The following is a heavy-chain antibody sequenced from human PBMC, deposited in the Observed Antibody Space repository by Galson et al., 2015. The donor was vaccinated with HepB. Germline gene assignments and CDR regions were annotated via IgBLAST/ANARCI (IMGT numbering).Heavy chain of an antibody. CDR1: GFTFSSYG. J-gene: IGHJ6*02. CDR2: IRYDGSNK. V-gene: IGHV3-30*02. Sequence: SLRLSCAASGFTFSSYGMHWVRQAPGKGLEWVAFIRYDGSNKYYADSVKGRFTISRDNSKNTLYLQMNSLRAEDTAVYYCAKGPLVGVRGGIDVWGQGTTVTVSS. D-gene: IGHD3-10*01. CDR3: AKGPLVGVRGGIDV.